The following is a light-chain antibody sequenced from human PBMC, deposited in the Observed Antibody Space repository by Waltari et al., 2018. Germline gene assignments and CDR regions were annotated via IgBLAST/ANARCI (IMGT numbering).Light chain of an antibody. V-gene: IGLV2-11*01. Sequence: QSALTQPRSVSGSPGQSVNISCTGTSTNIRDYYFVSWYQQRPGRAPKIILYDVTKRPSGVPNRFSGSMSDNAASLTSSGLQADDEADYYCCSYVGNFPYIFGTGTKVTVL. CDR1: STNIRDYYF. CDR3: CSYVGNFPYI. J-gene: IGLJ1*01. CDR2: DVT.